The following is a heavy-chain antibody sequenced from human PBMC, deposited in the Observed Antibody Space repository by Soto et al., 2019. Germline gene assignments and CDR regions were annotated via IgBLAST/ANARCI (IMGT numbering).Heavy chain of an antibody. D-gene: IGHD3-10*01. CDR1: GGSISSGGYY. CDR3: ASPLEMTITCIDP. CDR2: IYYSGST. V-gene: IGHV4-31*03. Sequence: SETLSLTCTVSGGSISSGGYYWSWIRQHPGKGLEWIGYIYYSGSTYYNPSLKSRVTRSVDTSKNQFSLKLSSVTAADTAVYYWASPLEMTITCIDPWGQGPLVTLPS. J-gene: IGHJ5*02.